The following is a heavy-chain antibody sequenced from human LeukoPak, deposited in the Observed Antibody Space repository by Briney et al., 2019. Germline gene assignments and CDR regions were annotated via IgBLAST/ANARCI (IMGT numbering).Heavy chain of an antibody. CDR1: GFSLSTSGVG. Sequence: KKSGPTLVKPTQTLTLTCTFSGFSLSTSGVGVGWIRQPPGKALEWLALIYWNDDKRYSPSLKSRLTITKDTSKNQVVLTMTNMDPVDTATYYCAHSRSPAAAAPFDYWGQGTLVTVSS. CDR3: AHSRSPAAAAPFDY. V-gene: IGHV2-5*01. CDR2: IYWNDDK. D-gene: IGHD6-25*01. J-gene: IGHJ4*02.